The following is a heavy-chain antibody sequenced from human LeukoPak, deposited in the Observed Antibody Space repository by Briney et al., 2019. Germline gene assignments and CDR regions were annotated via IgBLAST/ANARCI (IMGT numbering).Heavy chain of an antibody. CDR3: AKGHLSSSSIFEY. CDR1: GFTFSSYA. J-gene: IGHJ4*02. CDR2: ISYDGSNK. D-gene: IGHD6-6*01. V-gene: IGHV3-30-3*01. Sequence: GGSLRLSCAASGFTFSSYAMHWVRQAPGKGLEWVAVISYDGSNKYYADSVKGRFTISRDNSKNTLYLQMNSLRAEDTAVYYCAKGHLSSSSIFEYWGQGTLVTVSS.